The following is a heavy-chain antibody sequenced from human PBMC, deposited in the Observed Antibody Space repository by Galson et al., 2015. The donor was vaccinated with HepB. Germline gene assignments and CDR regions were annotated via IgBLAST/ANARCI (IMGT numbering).Heavy chain of an antibody. V-gene: IGHV1-69*06. J-gene: IGHJ6*02. D-gene: IGHD3-10*01. Sequence: KVSCKASGGTFNSFAVSWVRQAPGQGLEWMGGIIPMFGAPHYAQKFKGRATINADKSTTTAHLELNSLTSEDTAIYYCALIPGMAVSGGLSYYYYAMDVWGQGTPATVSS. CDR2: IIPMFGAP. CDR1: GGTFNSFA. CDR3: ALIPGMAVSGGLSYYYYAMDV.